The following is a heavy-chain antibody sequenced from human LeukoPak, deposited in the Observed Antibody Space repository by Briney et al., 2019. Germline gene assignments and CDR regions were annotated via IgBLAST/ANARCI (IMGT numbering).Heavy chain of an antibody. CDR3: AKDSTAIPVDY. D-gene: IGHD2-21*02. J-gene: IGHJ4*02. CDR2: ISGSGRST. CDR1: GFYFANYA. Sequence: GGSLRLSCAASGFYFANYAMSWVRQAPGKGLEWVSAISGSGRSTFYADSVKGRFTISRDNSKNTLYLQMNSLRAEDTAVYYCAKDSTAIPVDYWGQGTLVTVSS. V-gene: IGHV3-23*01.